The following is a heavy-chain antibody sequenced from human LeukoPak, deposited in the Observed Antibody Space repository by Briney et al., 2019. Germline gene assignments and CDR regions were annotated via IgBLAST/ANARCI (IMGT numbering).Heavy chain of an antibody. J-gene: IGHJ4*02. Sequence: SETLSLTCTVSGGSISSYYWSWIRQPPGKGLEWLGYFYYSGSTNYNPSLKSRVTISVDTSKNQFSLKLSSVTAADTAVYYCAGAPPRLGSYYFDYWGQGTLVTVSS. CDR3: AGAPPRLGSYYFDY. V-gene: IGHV4-59*01. CDR2: FYYSGST. CDR1: GGSISSYY. D-gene: IGHD7-27*01.